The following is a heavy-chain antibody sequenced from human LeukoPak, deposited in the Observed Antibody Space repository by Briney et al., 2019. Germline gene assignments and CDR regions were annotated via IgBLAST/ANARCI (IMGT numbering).Heavy chain of an antibody. V-gene: IGHV3-23*01. Sequence: GGSLRLSCAASGFTFSSYATGWVRQAPGKGLEWVSAITAIGGNTYYADSVKGRFTISRDHSKNTLYLQVNSLRAEDTAVDYCAKDLTYTMVTRGFDYWGQGTLVTVSS. D-gene: IGHD4-23*01. CDR1: GFTFSSYA. J-gene: IGHJ4*02. CDR3: AKDLTYTMVTRGFDY. CDR2: ITAIGGNT.